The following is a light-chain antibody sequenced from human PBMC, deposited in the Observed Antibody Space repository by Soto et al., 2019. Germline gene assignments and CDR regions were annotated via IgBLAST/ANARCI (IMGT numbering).Light chain of an antibody. J-gene: IGKJ1*01. Sequence: EKVLTQSPGTLSLSPGERATLSCRASQSVSSSHLAWYQQKPCQAPRLLMYGASSRATGIPDRFSGGGSGADFTLTISRLEPEEFCGYDCWQYHNSIRMFGKGTKLEIK. CDR3: WQYHNSIRM. CDR2: GAS. CDR1: QSVSSSH. V-gene: IGKV3-20*01.